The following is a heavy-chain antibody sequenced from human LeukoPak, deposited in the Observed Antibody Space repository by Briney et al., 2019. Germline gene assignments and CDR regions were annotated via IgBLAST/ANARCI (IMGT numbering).Heavy chain of an antibody. CDR3: ASDSTSSPRPFYYYMDV. D-gene: IGHD2-2*01. Sequence: EASVKVSCRASGGTFSSYAISWVRQAPGQGLEWMGGIIPIFGTANYAQKFQGRVTITADESTSTAYMELSSLRSEDTAVYYCASDSTSSPRPFYYYMDVWGKGTTVTVSS. CDR2: IIPIFGTA. V-gene: IGHV1-69*13. J-gene: IGHJ6*03. CDR1: GGTFSSYA.